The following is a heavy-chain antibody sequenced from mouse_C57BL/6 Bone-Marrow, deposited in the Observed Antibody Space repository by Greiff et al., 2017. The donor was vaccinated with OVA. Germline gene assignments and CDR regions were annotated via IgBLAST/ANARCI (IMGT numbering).Heavy chain of an antibody. V-gene: IGHV5-6*01. Sequence: DVHLVESGGDLVKPGGSLKLSCAASGFTFSSYGMSWVRQTPDKRLEWVATISSGGSYTYYPDSVKGRFTISRDNAKNTLYLQMSSLKSEDTAMYYCARHVYYDYGGGYFDYWGQGTTLTVSS. CDR2: ISSGGSYT. D-gene: IGHD2-4*01. CDR1: GFTFSSYG. J-gene: IGHJ2*01. CDR3: ARHVYYDYGGGYFDY.